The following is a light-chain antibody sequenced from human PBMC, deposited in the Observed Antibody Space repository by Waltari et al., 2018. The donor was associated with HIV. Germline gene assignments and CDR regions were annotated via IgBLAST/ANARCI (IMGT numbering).Light chain of an antibody. Sequence: SSDLTQAPSVSVSPGQTASISCSGHELANQYVHWYQEKAGQAPVLVIFRDSERPLGIPERISGSMSGILATLTISGVLAEDEADYYCQSAATSGTSVVFGGGTKLTVL. CDR3: QSAATSGTSVV. J-gene: IGLJ2*01. V-gene: IGLV3-25*03. CDR1: ELANQY. CDR2: RDS.